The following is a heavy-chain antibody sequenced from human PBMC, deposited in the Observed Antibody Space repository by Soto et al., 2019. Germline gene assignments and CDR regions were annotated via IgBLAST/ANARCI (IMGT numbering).Heavy chain of an antibody. J-gene: IGHJ4*01. Sequence: QVQVVESGGGVVQPGRSLRLSCAASGFTFSTYAMHWVRQAPGKGLEWVAVISYDGSNEYYVDSVKGRFTMSRDNSKNTLYLQMNRLRKEDTAVYYCAVGSAGHYNSGTLLDRGQGTLVTACS. CDR2: ISYDGSNE. D-gene: IGHD3-10*01. V-gene: IGHV3-30-3*01. CDR1: GFTFSTYA. CDR3: AVGSAGHYNSGTLLD.